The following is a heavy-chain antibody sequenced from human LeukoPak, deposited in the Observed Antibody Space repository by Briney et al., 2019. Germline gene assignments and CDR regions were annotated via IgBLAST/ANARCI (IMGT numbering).Heavy chain of an antibody. CDR2: IIPIFGTA. CDR3: ARGLGMASSSPDY. V-gene: IGHV1-69*05. CDR1: GGTFTICA. J-gene: IGHJ4*02. Sequence: ASVKLSFTASGGTFTICAISWVRHGPGQGLELKWGIIPIFGTANYAQKFQGRVTITTDESTSTAYMELSSLRSEDTAVYYCARGLGMASSSPDYWGQGTLVTVSS. D-gene: IGHD6-6*01.